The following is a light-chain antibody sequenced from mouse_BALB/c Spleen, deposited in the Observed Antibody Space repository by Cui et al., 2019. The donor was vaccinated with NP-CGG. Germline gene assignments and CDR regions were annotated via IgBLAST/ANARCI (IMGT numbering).Light chain of an antibody. Sequence: AVLSRLSALTTSPGETVTLTCRSSTGAVTTSNYANWVQEKPDHLFTGLIGGTNNRAPGVPARFSGSLIGDKAALTITGAQTEDEAIYFCALWYSNHWVFGGGTKLTVL. V-gene: IGLV1*01. CDR3: ALWYSNHWV. J-gene: IGLJ1*01. CDR2: GTN. CDR1: TGAVTTSNY.